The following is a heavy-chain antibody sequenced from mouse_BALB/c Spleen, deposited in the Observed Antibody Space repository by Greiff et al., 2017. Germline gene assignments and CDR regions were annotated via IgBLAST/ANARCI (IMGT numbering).Heavy chain of an antibody. V-gene: IGHV5-17*02. Sequence: EVQRVESGGGLVQPGGSRKLSCAASGFTFSSFGMHWVRQAPEKGLEWVAYISSGSSTIYYADTVKGRFTISRDNPKNTLFLQMTSLRSEDTAMYYCARAGGTTAYWYFDVWGAGTTVTVSS. CDR1: GFTFSSFG. J-gene: IGHJ1*01. CDR2: ISSGSSTI. D-gene: IGHD1-2*01. CDR3: ARAGGTTAYWYFDV.